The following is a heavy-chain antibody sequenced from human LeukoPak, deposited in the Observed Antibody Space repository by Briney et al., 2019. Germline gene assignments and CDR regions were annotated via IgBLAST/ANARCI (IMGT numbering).Heavy chain of an antibody. Sequence: ASVKVSCKASGYTFTSYAMNWVRQAPGQGLEWMGWINTNTGNPTYAQGFTGRFVFSLDTSVSTAYLQISSLKAEDTAVYYCARKYDFWSGYHPNGMDVWGQGTTVTVSS. CDR2: INTNTGNP. CDR3: ARKYDFWSGYHPNGMDV. V-gene: IGHV7-4-1*02. D-gene: IGHD3-3*01. CDR1: GYTFTSYA. J-gene: IGHJ6*02.